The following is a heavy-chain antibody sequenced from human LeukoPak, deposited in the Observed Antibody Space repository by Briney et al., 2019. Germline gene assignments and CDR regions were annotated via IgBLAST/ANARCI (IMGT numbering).Heavy chain of an antibody. J-gene: IGHJ4*02. V-gene: IGHV3-20*04. CDR2: INWNGGST. CDR1: GFTFDDYG. D-gene: IGHD2-15*01. Sequence: GSLRLSCAASGFTFDDYGMSWVRQAPGKGLEWVSGINWNGGSTGYADSVKGRFTISRDNAKNSLYLQMNSLRAEDTALYYCARGWSIFVLFDYWGQGTLVTVSS. CDR3: ARGWSIFVLFDY.